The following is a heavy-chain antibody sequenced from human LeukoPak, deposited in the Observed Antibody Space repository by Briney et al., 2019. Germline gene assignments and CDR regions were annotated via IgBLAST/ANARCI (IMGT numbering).Heavy chain of an antibody. CDR1: GYTFTGYY. Sequence: ASVKVSCKASGYTFTGYYLYWVRQAPGQGLEWMGWINTNTGNPTYAQGFTGRFVFSLDTSVSTAYLQISSLKAEDTAVYYCARGRERNYYYDSSGSPDYWGQGTLVTVSS. V-gene: IGHV7-4-1*02. CDR3: ARGRERNYYYDSSGSPDY. D-gene: IGHD3-22*01. J-gene: IGHJ4*02. CDR2: INTNTGNP.